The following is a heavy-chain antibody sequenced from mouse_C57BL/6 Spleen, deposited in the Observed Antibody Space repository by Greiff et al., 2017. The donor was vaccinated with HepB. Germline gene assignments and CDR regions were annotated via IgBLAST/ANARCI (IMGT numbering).Heavy chain of an antibody. CDR1: GYSITSGYY. Sequence: EVKLQESGPGLVKPSQSLSLTCSVTGYSITSGYYWNWIRQFPGNKPEWMGYISYDGSNNYNPSLKNRISITRDTSKNQFFLKLNSVTTEDTATYYCARGGGYGSRRGYFDVWGTGTTVTVSS. CDR3: ARGGGYGSRRGYFDV. CDR2: ISYDGSN. J-gene: IGHJ1*03. V-gene: IGHV3-6*01. D-gene: IGHD1-1*01.